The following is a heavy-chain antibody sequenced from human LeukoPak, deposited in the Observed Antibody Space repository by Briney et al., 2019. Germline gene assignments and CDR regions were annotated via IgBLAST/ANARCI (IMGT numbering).Heavy chain of an antibody. J-gene: IGHJ4*02. CDR1: GYNFTDFY. V-gene: IGHV1-2*02. D-gene: IGHD2-21*01. CDR2: VNPTSGVT. Sequence: ASVKVSCKTSGYNFTDFYLHWVRQAPGQGPEWLGWVNPTSGVTKYAQKFEGRVVLSRDASIDTAYMEMRSLRYDDTAVYYCTTLFISPIAADYWGQGTLVIVS. CDR3: TTLFISPIAADY.